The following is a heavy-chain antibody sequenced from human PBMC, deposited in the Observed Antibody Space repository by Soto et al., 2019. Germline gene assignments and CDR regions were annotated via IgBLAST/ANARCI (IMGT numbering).Heavy chain of an antibody. V-gene: IGHV3-23*01. CDR1: GFTLSTSA. J-gene: IGHJ4*02. CDR2: ISLDYST. CDR3: AKHKGSRYAIDF. D-gene: IGHD3-16*01. Sequence: EVHLLESGGDLVQPGGSLRLSCAGTGFTLSTSAMTWVRQAPGRGLEWVSHISLDYSTYYADFVKGRFTASRDNSKNTLHLQMSSLRAEDTAVYYCAKHKGSRYAIDFWGQGTVVTVSP.